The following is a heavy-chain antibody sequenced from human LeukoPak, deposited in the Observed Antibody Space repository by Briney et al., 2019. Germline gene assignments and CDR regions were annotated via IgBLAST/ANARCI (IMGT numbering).Heavy chain of an antibody. J-gene: IGHJ3*02. CDR1: GFTFSSYS. Sequence: GGSLRLSCAASGFTFSSYSMNWVRQAPGKGLEWVAVISYDGSNKYYADSVKGRFTISRDNSKNTLYLQMNSLRAEGTAVYYCARDARFYFPDAFDIWGQGTMVTVSS. CDR3: ARDARFYFPDAFDI. D-gene: IGHD2/OR15-2a*01. CDR2: ISYDGSNK. V-gene: IGHV3-30*05.